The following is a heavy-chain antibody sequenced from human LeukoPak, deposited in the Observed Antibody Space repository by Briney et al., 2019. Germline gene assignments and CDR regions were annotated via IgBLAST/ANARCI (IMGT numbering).Heavy chain of an antibody. J-gene: IGHJ4*02. CDR1: GFTFNTYT. Sequence: GGSLRLSCSASGFTFNTYTMNWVRQAPGRGLEWISFISSSSSTIYYADSVKGRFTISRDNAKNSLYLQMNSLRAEDTAVYYGARDQGSAWMGHFDYWGQGILVTVSS. CDR3: ARDQGSAWMGHFDY. D-gene: IGHD6-19*01. CDR2: ISSSSSTI. V-gene: IGHV3-48*01.